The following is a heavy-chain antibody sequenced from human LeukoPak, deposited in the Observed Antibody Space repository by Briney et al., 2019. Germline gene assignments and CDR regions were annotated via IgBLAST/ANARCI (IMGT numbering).Heavy chain of an antibody. V-gene: IGHV1-69*05. CDR1: GGTFSSYA. J-gene: IGHJ5*02. CDR3: ARDSYYDSNWFDP. CDR2: IIPIFGTT. Sequence: SVNVSCKASGGTFSSYAISWVRQAPGQGLEGMGGIIPIFGTTNYAQKFQGRDTITRNTSISTAYMELRSLRSEDTAVYYCARDSYYDSNWFDPWGQGTLVTVSS. D-gene: IGHD3-22*01.